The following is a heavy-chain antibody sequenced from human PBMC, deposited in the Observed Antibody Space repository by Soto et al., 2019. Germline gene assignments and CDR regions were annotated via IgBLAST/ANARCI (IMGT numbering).Heavy chain of an antibody. J-gene: IGHJ6*02. Sequence: ASGTLSLTCTVSGGSISSSSYYGGWIRKPPGKGLEWIGSIYYSGSTYYNPSLKSRVTISVDTSKNQFSLKLSSVTAADTAVYYCARQLGYCSSTSCYYYYYGMDVWGQGTTVTVSS. CDR2: IYYSGST. CDR1: GGSISSSSYY. CDR3: ARQLGYCSSTSCYYYYYGMDV. D-gene: IGHD2-2*01. V-gene: IGHV4-39*01.